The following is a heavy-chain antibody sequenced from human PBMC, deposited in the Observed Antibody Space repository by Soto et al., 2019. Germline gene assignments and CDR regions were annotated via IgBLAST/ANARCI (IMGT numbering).Heavy chain of an antibody. D-gene: IGHD6-6*01. V-gene: IGHV3-23*01. CDR1: GFTFSSYA. Sequence: GGSLRLSCAASGFTFSSYAMSWVRQAPEKGLEWVSAISGSGGSTYYADSVKGRFTISRDNSKNTLYLQMNSLRAEDTAVYYCAKAIYVYSSSGDAFDIWGQGTMVTVSS. CDR3: AKAIYVYSSSGDAFDI. J-gene: IGHJ3*02. CDR2: ISGSGGST.